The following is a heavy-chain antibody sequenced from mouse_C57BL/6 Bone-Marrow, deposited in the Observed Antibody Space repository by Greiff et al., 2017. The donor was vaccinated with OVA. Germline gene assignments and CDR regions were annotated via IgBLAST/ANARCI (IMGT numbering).Heavy chain of an antibody. CDR3: ARPYYSNYSFDY. CDR1: GYAFSSYW. CDR2: IYPGDGDT. D-gene: IGHD2-5*01. Sequence: QVQLQQSGAELVKPGASVKISCKASGYAFSSYWLNWVKPRPGKGLEWIGQIYPGDGDTNYNGKFKGKATLTADKSSSTAYMQLSSLTAEDSAVYCGARPYYSNYSFDYWGQGTTRTVAS. J-gene: IGHJ2*01. V-gene: IGHV1-80*01.